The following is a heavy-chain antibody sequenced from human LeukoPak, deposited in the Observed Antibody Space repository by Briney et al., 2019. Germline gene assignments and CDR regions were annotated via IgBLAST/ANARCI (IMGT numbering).Heavy chain of an antibody. Sequence: PSETLSLTCTVTGYSIRSGYYWSWIRQPPGKGLEWIGEINHSGSTNYNPSLKSRVTISVDTSKNQFSLKLSSVTAADTAVYYCARLKTSSWMVRGVSVWFDPWGQGTLVTVSS. J-gene: IGHJ5*02. CDR3: ARLKTSSWMVRGVSVWFDP. CDR2: INHSGST. CDR1: GYSIRSGYY. V-gene: IGHV4-34*01. D-gene: IGHD3-10*01.